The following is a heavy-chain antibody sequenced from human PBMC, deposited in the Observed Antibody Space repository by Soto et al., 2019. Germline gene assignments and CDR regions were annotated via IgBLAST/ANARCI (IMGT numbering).Heavy chain of an antibody. V-gene: IGHV1-2*02. CDR2: TNPNSGNT. Sequence: QVQVEQSGAEVKKPGASVKASSRPFDYPLTTYVITWVRQAPGKGLGWLGWTNPNSGNTNNAQKFRGRVTMTRDTSITTAYMELTSLRSDDTAIYYCARDLRGYSNWFDPWGQGTLVTVSS. CDR3: ARDLRGYSNWFDP. CDR1: DYPLTTYV. J-gene: IGHJ5*02. D-gene: IGHD3-22*01.